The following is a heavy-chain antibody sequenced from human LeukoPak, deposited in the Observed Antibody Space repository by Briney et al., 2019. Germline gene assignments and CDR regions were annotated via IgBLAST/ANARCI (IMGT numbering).Heavy chain of an antibody. J-gene: IGHJ4*02. CDR3: ASDPEGSGNFDY. CDR2: IIPIFGTA. D-gene: IGHD2-15*01. CDR1: GGTFSSYA. V-gene: IGHV1-69*13. Sequence: GASVKVSCKASGGTFSSYAISWVRQAPGQGLEWMGGIIPIFGTANYAQKFQGRVTITADESTSTAYMELSSLRSEDTAVYYCASDPEGSGNFDYWGQGTLVTVSS.